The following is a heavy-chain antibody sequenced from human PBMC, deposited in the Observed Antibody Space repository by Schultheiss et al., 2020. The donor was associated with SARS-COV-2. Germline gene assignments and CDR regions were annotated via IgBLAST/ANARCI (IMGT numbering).Heavy chain of an antibody. D-gene: IGHD3-3*01. CDR1: GFTFSDCA. Sequence: GGSLRLSCAASGFTFSDCAMHWVRQAPGKGLEWVAVISFDGNNKYYTDSVKGRFTISRDNSKNTLYLQMNSLRAEDTAVYYCARDQVWADFWSGQGYFDYWGQGTLVTVSS. CDR3: ARDQVWADFWSGQGYFDY. J-gene: IGHJ4*02. V-gene: IGHV3-30*04. CDR2: ISFDGNNK.